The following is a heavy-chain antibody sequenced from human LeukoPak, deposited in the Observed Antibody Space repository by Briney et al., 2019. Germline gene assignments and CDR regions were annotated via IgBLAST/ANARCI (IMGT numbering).Heavy chain of an antibody. CDR3: ARLSVSTNYLDY. J-gene: IGHJ4*02. Sequence: SETLSLTCTASGYSISSGYYWGWIRQPPGKGLEWIGSIYHSGSTYYNPSLKSRVTISVDTSKNQFSLKLSSVTAADTAVYYCARLSVSTNYLDYWGQGTLVTVSS. CDR2: IYHSGST. CDR1: GYSISSGYY. V-gene: IGHV4-38-2*02. D-gene: IGHD5/OR15-5a*01.